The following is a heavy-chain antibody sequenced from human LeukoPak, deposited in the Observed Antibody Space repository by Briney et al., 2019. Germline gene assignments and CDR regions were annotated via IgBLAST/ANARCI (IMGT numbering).Heavy chain of an antibody. CDR2: ISAYNGNT. J-gene: IGHJ4*02. D-gene: IGHD3-22*01. V-gene: IGHV1-18*01. CDR1: GYTFTRYG. CDR3: ARAYYLDTSSYQGFDF. Sequence: GASVKVSCKASGYTFTRYGFTWVRQAPGQGLEWMGWISAYNGNTDYAQKLQGRVTMTTDTSTSTAYMELRRLRSDDTAVYFCARAYYLDTSSYQGFDFWGQGTLVTVSS.